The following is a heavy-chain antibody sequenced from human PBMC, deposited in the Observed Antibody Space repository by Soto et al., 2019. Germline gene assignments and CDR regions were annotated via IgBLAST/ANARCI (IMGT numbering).Heavy chain of an antibody. CDR3: AKPTGGSYPESRVFDS. Sequence: PGGSLRLSCAASGLTFSSSAMSWVRQAPEKGLEWVSAISTSGGNTLYADSVKGRFTISRDNSKNTLFLQMSSLRAEDTAIYYCAKPTGGSYPESRVFDSWGQGTRVTVSS. D-gene: IGHD1-26*01. V-gene: IGHV3-23*01. J-gene: IGHJ4*02. CDR1: GLTFSSSA. CDR2: ISTSGGNT.